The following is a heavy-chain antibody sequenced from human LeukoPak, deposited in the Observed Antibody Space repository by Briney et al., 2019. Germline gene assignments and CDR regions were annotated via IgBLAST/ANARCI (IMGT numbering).Heavy chain of an antibody. V-gene: IGHV3-21*01. Sequence: GGSLRLSCAASGFTYSSYSMNWVRQAPGKGLEWVSSISSSSSYIYYADSVKGRFTISRDNAKNSLYLQMNSLRAEDTAVYYCATGIAAAGTVYWGQGTLVTVSS. D-gene: IGHD6-13*01. CDR1: GFTYSSYS. CDR2: ISSSSSYI. J-gene: IGHJ4*02. CDR3: ATGIAAAGTVY.